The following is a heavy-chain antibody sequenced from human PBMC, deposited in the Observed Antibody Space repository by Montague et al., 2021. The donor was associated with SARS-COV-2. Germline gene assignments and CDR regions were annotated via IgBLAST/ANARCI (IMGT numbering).Heavy chain of an antibody. CDR3: ARVQGITRIVVVIGAFDI. V-gene: IGHV4-31*03. J-gene: IGHJ3*02. Sequence: TLSPSCTVSGGSISSGGYYWSWIRQHPGKGLEWIGYIYYSGSTYYKPCVESRVTISVDTSKNQFYLKLSSVTAADTAVYYCARVQGITRIVVVIGAFDIWGQGTMVTVSS. CDR1: GGSISSGGYY. CDR2: IYYSGST. D-gene: IGHD3-22*01.